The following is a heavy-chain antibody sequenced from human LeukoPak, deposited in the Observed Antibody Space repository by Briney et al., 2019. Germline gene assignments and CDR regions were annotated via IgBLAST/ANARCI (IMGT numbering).Heavy chain of an antibody. J-gene: IGHJ4*02. CDR1: GYTFTGYY. Sequence: ASMKVSCKASGYTFTGYYLYWVRQAPGQGLEWMGRINPNSGGTNYAQKFQGRVTMTRDTSISTAYMELSSLRSDDTAVFYCARRIAAAGHFDYWGQGTLVTVSS. CDR3: ARRIAAAGHFDY. D-gene: IGHD6-13*01. CDR2: INPNSGGT. V-gene: IGHV1-2*06.